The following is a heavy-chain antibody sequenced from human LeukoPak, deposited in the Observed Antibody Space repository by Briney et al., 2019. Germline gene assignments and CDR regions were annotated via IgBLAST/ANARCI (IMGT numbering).Heavy chain of an antibody. V-gene: IGHV1-69*13. CDR2: IIPIFGTA. CDR1: GGTFSSYA. J-gene: IGHJ4*02. CDR3: ARPQKDSSSSGPFDY. Sequence: SVKVSCKASGGTFSSYAISWVRQAPGQGLEWMGGIIPIFGTANYAQKFQGRVTITADESTSTAYMELSSLRSEDTAVYYCARPQKDSSSSGPFDYWGQGTLVTVSS. D-gene: IGHD6-6*01.